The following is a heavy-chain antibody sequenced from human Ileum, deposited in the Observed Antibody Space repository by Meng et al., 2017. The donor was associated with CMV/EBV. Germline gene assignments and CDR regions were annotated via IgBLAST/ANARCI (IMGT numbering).Heavy chain of an antibody. CDR2: ISSSSSTI. J-gene: IGHJ4*02. CDR3: ARSYYQLDY. V-gene: IGHV3-48*04. D-gene: IGHD3-10*01. CDR1: GFTFSSYS. Sequence: GGSLRLSCAASGFTFSSYSMNWVRQAPGKGLEWVSYISSSSSTIYYADSVKGRFTISRDNAKNSLFLQMNSLRAEDTAVYYCARSYYQLDYWGQGTLVTVSS.